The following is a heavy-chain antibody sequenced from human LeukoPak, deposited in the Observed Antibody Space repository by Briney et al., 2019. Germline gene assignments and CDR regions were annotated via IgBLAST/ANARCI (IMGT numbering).Heavy chain of an antibody. CDR2: ISSSSSYI. CDR3: ARDFEEGSYSGWYFDP. V-gene: IGHV3-21*01. D-gene: IGHD1-26*01. J-gene: IGHJ2*01. CDR1: GFTFSSYS. Sequence: GGSLRLSCAASGFTFSSYSMNWVRQAPGKGLEWVSSISSSSSYIYYADSVKGRFTISRDNAKNSLYLQMNSLRAEDTAVYYCARDFEEGSYSGWYFDPWGRGTLVTVSS.